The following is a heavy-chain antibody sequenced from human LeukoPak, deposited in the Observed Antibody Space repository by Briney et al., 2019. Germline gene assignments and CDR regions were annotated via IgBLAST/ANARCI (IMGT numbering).Heavy chain of an antibody. V-gene: IGHV1-69*13. D-gene: IGHD4-17*01. CDR3: ARVHGDYEYYFDY. Sequence: SVKVSCKASGGTFSSYAISWVRQAPGQGLEWMGGIIPIFGTANYAQKFQGRVTITADESTSTAYMELSSLRSEDTAVYYCARVHGDYEYYFDYWGQGISVTVSS. J-gene: IGHJ4*02. CDR1: GGTFSSYA. CDR2: IIPIFGTA.